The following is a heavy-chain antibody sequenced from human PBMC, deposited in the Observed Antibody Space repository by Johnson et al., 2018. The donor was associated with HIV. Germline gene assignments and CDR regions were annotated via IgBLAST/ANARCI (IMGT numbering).Heavy chain of an antibody. Sequence: QVQLVESGGGVVQPGRSLRLSCAASGFTFSSYAMHWVRQAPGKGLAWVAVIWYDGRNKYSADSVKGRFTISRDNAENSLYLQMNSLRAEDTALYYCARGRWLHLGAFDIWGQGTMVTVSS. CDR3: ARGRWLHLGAFDI. D-gene: IGHD5-24*01. CDR2: IWYDGRNK. V-gene: IGHV3-33*01. J-gene: IGHJ3*02. CDR1: GFTFSSYA.